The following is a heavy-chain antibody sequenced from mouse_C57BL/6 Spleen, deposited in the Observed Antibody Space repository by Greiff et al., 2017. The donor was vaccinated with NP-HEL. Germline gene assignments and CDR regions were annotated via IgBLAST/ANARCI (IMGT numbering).Heavy chain of an antibody. Sequence: EVHLVESGGGLVKPGGSLKLSCAASGFTFSSYAMSWVRQTPEKRLEWVATISDGGGYTYYPDNVKGRFTISRDNAKNNLYLQMSHLKSEDTAMYYCARDAYYGSSYPFAYWGQGTLVTVSA. CDR2: ISDGGGYT. J-gene: IGHJ3*01. V-gene: IGHV5-4*01. CDR3: ARDAYYGSSYPFAY. D-gene: IGHD1-1*01. CDR1: GFTFSSYA.